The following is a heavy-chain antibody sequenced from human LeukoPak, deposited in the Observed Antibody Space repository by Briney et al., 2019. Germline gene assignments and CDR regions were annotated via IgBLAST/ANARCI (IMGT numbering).Heavy chain of an antibody. CDR2: IKQDGSEK. J-gene: IGHJ4*02. CDR1: GFTFSSYW. CDR3: ARGGDYGDYVAFDY. V-gene: IGHV3-7*01. D-gene: IGHD4-17*01. Sequence: GGSLRLSCAASGFTFSSYWMSWVRQAPGKGLEWVAIIKQDGSEKYYVDSVKGRFTISRDNAKNSLYLQMNSLRAEDTAVYYRARGGDYGDYVAFDYWGQGTLVTVSS.